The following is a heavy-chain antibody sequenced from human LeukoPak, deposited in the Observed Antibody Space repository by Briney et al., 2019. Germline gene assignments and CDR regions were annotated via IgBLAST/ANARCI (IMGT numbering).Heavy chain of an antibody. Sequence: PSQTLSLTCTVSGGSISSGGYYWSWIRQHPGKGLEWIGYIYYSGSTYYNPYLKSRVTISVDTSKNQFSLKLSSVTAADTAVYSCASLRGRGVLYFDYWGQGTLVTVSS. D-gene: IGHD3-10*01. CDR3: ASLRGRGVLYFDY. V-gene: IGHV4-31*03. CDR1: GGSISSGGYY. J-gene: IGHJ4*02. CDR2: IYYSGST.